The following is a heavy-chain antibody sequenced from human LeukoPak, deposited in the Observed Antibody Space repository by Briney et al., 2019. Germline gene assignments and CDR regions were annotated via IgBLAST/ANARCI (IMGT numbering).Heavy chain of an antibody. CDR1: GFTFSSYA. D-gene: IGHD5-18*01. CDR2: ISDRGGST. CDR3: AKRGTTMEKEGFDY. V-gene: IGHV3-23*01. J-gene: IGHJ4*02. Sequence: PGGSLRLSCAASGFTFSSYAMSWVRQAPGKGLEWVSAISDRGGSTYYADSVKGRFTISRDNSRNTLFLQMNSLRAEDTAVYYCAKRGTTMEKEGFDYWGQGTLVTASS.